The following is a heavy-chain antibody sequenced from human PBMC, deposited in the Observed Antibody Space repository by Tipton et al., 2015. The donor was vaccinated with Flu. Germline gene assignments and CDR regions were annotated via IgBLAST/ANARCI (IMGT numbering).Heavy chain of an antibody. CDR2: ISWNSYNI. D-gene: IGHD6-19*01. CDR3: VKDMGWLIQTSLDY. CDR1: GLTFSTYS. Sequence: VQLVQSGGGLVKPGGSLRLSCAASGLTFSTYSMNWVRQVPGKGLEWVSGISWNSYNIGYADSVKGRFTISRDNAKNTLYLQMNSLRVEDTALYYCVKDMGWLIQTSLDYWGQGTLVTVSS. J-gene: IGHJ4*02. V-gene: IGHV3-9*01.